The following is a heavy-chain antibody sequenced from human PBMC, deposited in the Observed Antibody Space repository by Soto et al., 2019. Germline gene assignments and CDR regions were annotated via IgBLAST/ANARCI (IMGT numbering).Heavy chain of an antibody. CDR3: AGYMYRSFHNWFDP. CDR2: IYHSGST. CDR1: GGSISSGGYY. J-gene: IGHJ5*02. D-gene: IGHD6-6*01. Sequence: SETLSLTCTVSGGSISSGGYYWSWIRQHPGKGLEWIGYIYHSGSTYYNPSLKSRVTISVDTSKNQFSLKLSSVTAADTAVYYYAGYMYRSFHNWFDPWGQGTLVTVSS. V-gene: IGHV4-31*03.